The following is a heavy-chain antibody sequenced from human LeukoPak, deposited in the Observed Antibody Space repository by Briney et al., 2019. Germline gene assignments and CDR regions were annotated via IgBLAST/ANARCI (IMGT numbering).Heavy chain of an antibody. V-gene: IGHV3-7*05. CDR2: INKDGSQK. J-gene: IGHJ4*02. D-gene: IGHD2-2*01. CDR3: ARLYCTSVSCDSYFDY. CDR1: GFTFSNYW. Sequence: GGSLRLSCAASGFTFSNYWMSWVRQAPGKGLEWVANINKDGSQKLDSVEGRFTISRDNAKNSLYLQMQSLRADDTAVYYCARLYCTSVSCDSYFDYWGQGTLVTVSS.